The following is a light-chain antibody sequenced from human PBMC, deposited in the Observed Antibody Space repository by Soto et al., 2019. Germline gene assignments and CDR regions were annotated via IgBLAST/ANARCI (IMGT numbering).Light chain of an antibody. J-gene: IGKJ1*01. V-gene: IGKV3-20*01. CDR3: QKYGGSPRT. CDR2: GAS. CDR1: QSVSSSS. Sequence: ELVLTQSPGTLSLSPGERATLSCRASQSVSSSSLAWYQHKRGQAPRLLIHGASSRATGIPDRFSGSGSGTDFTLTISRLEPEDFAVYYCQKYGGSPRTFGQGTKVDIK.